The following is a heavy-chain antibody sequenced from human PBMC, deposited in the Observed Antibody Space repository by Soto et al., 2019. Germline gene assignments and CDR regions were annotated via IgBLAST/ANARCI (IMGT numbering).Heavy chain of an antibody. V-gene: IGHV3-23*01. D-gene: IGHD5-18*01. Sequence: EAQLLESGGGLLQPGGSLRLSCAASGFTFSSYAMSWVRLAPGKGLEWVSGITGSGAITYYTDSVKGRFTISRDNSKNTLYLQMHSLRAEDTAVYYCAKDIVRYTYGACDNWGQGALVTVSS. CDR1: GFTFSSYA. CDR2: ITGSGAIT. CDR3: AKDIVRYTYGACDN. J-gene: IGHJ4*02.